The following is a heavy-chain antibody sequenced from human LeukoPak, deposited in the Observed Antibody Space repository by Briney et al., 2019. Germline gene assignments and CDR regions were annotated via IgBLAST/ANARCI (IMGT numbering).Heavy chain of an antibody. J-gene: IGHJ4*02. CDR3: AKDGGLWVSAHWGDS. D-gene: IGHD7-27*01. V-gene: IGHV3-23*01. Sequence: PGGSLRLSCAASGFSFNNYGMSWVRQAPEKGLEWVSSISSSGANTYYADSVKGRFTVSRDNSKNTLFLQMNSLRAEDTAVYYCAKDGGLWVSAHWGDSWGRGTLVTVSS. CDR2: ISSSGANT. CDR1: GFSFNNYG.